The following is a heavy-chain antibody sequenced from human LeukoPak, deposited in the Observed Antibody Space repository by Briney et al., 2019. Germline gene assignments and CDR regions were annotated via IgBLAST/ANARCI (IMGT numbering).Heavy chain of an antibody. CDR2: ISSDGDYI. Sequence: GGSLRLSCAASGFTFNSYSLSWVRQAPGKGLEWVSSISSDGDYIYYADSLKGRFTISRDNAKNSLYLQMDSLRDEDTAVYYCARDCDYAFDYWGQGTLVTVSS. D-gene: IGHD4-17*01. J-gene: IGHJ4*02. CDR3: ARDCDYAFDY. V-gene: IGHV3-21*01. CDR1: GFTFNSYS.